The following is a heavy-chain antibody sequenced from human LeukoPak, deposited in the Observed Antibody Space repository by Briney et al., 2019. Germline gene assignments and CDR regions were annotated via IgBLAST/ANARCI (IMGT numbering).Heavy chain of an antibody. V-gene: IGHV4-34*01. J-gene: IGHJ4*02. Sequence: GSLRLSCAASGFTFSTYGFHWVRQPPGKGLEWIGEINHSGSTNYNPSLKSRVTISVDTSKSQFSLKLSSVTAADTAVYYCARGSYPGWYNGEFDYWGQGALVIVSS. CDR3: ARGSYPGWYNGEFDY. CDR1: GFTFSTYG. D-gene: IGHD6-19*01. CDR2: INHSGST.